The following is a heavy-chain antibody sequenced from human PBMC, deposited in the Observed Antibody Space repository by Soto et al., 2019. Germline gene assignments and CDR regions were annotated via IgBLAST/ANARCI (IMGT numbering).Heavy chain of an antibody. D-gene: IGHD3-22*01. CDR1: GITFTSSA. V-gene: IGHV1-58*01. J-gene: IGHJ4*02. CDR2: SVVGSGNT. CDR3: AGAGLGVVDLDY. Sequence: QMRLVQPGPEVKKPGTSVKVSCKASGITFTSSAVQGLRQARGQRLEWIGWSVVGSGNTNYAQKFQDRVTITRDMSTSTAYMELSSLRSEDTAVYYCAGAGLGVVDLDYWGQGTLVTLSS.